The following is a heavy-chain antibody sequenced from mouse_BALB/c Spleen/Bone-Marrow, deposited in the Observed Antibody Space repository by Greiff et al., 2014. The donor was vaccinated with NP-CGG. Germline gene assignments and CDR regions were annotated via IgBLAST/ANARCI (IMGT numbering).Heavy chain of an antibody. J-gene: IGHJ4*01. D-gene: IGHD2-4*01. V-gene: IGHV1-14*01. CDR3: ARAMIYYYAMDY. Sequence: EVKLVESGPELVKPGASVKMSCKASGYSFTSFILHWVKMRPGQGLEWIGYINPYNDGTKYNEKFKGKAILTSDKSSSSANMELSSLTSEDSAVYYCARAMIYYYAMDYWGQGTSVTVSS. CDR2: INPYNDGT. CDR1: GYSFTSFI.